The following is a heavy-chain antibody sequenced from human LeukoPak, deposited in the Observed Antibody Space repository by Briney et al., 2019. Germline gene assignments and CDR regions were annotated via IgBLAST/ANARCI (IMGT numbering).Heavy chain of an antibody. CDR3: ALHSSGWTIDS. V-gene: IGHV3-11*06. CDR1: GFTFSDYY. D-gene: IGHD6-25*01. CDR2: ISSSSTYT. J-gene: IGHJ4*02. Sequence: GGSLRLSCAVSGFTFSDYYMSWIRQAPGRGLEWVSYISSSSTYTKYADSVKGRATISRDNAKNSLYLQMNSLRAEDTAVYYCALHSSGWTIDSWGQGTLVTVSS.